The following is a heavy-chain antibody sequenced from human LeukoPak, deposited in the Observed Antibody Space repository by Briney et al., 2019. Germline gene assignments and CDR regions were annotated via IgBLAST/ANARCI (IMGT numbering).Heavy chain of an antibody. J-gene: IGHJ4*02. Sequence: GGSLRLSCVASGFSFSSYWMSWVRQTPGKGLEWVANIKQEGSARYYVDSVTGRFTISRDNAMNSLYLQMNSLRVEDTAVYYCARDPGIAAAGTVGYFDSWGQGILVTVSS. CDR1: GFSFSSYW. D-gene: IGHD6-13*01. V-gene: IGHV3-7*01. CDR3: ARDPGIAAAGTVGYFDS. CDR2: IKQEGSAR.